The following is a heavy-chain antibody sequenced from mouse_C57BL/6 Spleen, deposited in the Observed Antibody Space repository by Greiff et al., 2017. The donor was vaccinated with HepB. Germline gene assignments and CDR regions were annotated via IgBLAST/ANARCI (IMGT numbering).Heavy chain of an antibody. J-gene: IGHJ4*01. CDR3: ARGNLLYQLRGYYAMDY. CDR2: IYPGSGST. Sequence: QVQLQQPGAELVKPGASVKMSCKASGYTFTSYWITWVKQRPGQGLEWIGDIYPGSGSTNYNEKFKSKATLTVDTSSSTAYMQLSSLTSEDSAVYYCARGNLLYQLRGYYAMDYWGQGTSVTVSS. V-gene: IGHV1-55*01. D-gene: IGHD2-12*01. CDR1: GYTFTSYW.